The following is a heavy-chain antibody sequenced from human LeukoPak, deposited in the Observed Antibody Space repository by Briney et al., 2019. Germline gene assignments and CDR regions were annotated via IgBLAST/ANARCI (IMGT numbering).Heavy chain of an antibody. D-gene: IGHD3-16*01. Sequence: GGSLRLSCAASGFTFSSYAMHWVRQAPGKGLEWVAVISYDGSNKYYADSVKGRFTISRDNSKNTLYLQMNSLRAEDTAVYYCAKTDSRPFANPGPYFDYWGQGTLVTVSS. CDR1: GFTFSSYA. CDR2: ISYDGSNK. J-gene: IGHJ4*02. V-gene: IGHV3-30-3*02. CDR3: AKTDSRPFANPGPYFDY.